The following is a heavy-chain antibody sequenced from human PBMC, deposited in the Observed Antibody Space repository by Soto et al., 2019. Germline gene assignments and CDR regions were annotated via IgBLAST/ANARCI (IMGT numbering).Heavy chain of an antibody. V-gene: IGHV3-30-3*01. CDR1: GFTFSSYA. D-gene: IGHD3-22*01. CDR2: ISYDGSDK. CDR3: ARDYYKYYDSSGYYRSPAY. J-gene: IGHJ4*02. Sequence: GGSLRLSCAASGFTFSSYALHWFRQAPGKGLEWVALISYDGSDKDYADSVKGRFTISRDNSRNTLFLQMNSLRAEDTAVYYCARDYYKYYDSSGYYRSPAYWGQET.